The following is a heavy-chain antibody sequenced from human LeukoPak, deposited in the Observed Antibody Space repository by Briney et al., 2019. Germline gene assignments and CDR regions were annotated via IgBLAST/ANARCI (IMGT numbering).Heavy chain of an antibody. CDR1: GFTFSSYA. Sequence: GGSLRLSCAASGFTFSSYAMSWVRQAPGKGLEWVSAISGSGSSTYYADSVKGRFTISRDNSKNTLYLQMNSLRAEDTAVYYCAKDMGLLWFGELSIGVAYYFDYWGQGTLVTVSS. CDR2: ISGSGSST. CDR3: AKDMGLLWFGELSIGVAYYFDY. J-gene: IGHJ4*02. D-gene: IGHD3-10*01. V-gene: IGHV3-23*01.